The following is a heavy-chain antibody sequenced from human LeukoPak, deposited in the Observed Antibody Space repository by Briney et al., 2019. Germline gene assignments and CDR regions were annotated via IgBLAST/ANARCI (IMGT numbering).Heavy chain of an antibody. CDR2: IYSDGST. V-gene: IGHV3-53*01. J-gene: IGHJ4*02. D-gene: IGHD6-19*01. Sequence: GGSLRLSCAASGLTVSINYMSWVRQAPGKGLEWVSVIYSDGSTYYADSVKGRFTISRDNSKNTLYLQMKSLRVEDTAVYYCARDDIAVAGTDYWGQGTLVTVSS. CDR1: GLTVSINY. CDR3: ARDDIAVAGTDY.